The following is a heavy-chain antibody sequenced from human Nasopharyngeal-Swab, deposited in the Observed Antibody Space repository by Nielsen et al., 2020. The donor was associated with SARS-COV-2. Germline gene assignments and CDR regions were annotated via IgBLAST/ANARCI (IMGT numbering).Heavy chain of an antibody. J-gene: IGHJ2*01. Sequence: GESLKISCKGSGYSFTTYWIAWVRQMPGKGLEWMGIIYPGDSDTRYSPSFKGQVTFSADKYRNVAYLQWSSLKASDTAIYYCARHSMTTVTSSFDLWGRGTLVTVSS. D-gene: IGHD4-17*01. CDR1: GYSFTTYW. CDR2: IYPGDSDT. V-gene: IGHV5-51*01. CDR3: ARHSMTTVTSSFDL.